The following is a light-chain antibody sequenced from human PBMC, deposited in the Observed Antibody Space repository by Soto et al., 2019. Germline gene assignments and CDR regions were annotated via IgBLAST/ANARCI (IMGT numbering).Light chain of an antibody. J-gene: IGLJ2*01. CDR3: CSHAGSRTLV. CDR2: EGS. V-gene: IGLV2-23*01. CDR1: SSDVGSYNF. Sequence: QSVLTQPASVSGSPGQSITISCTGTSSDVGSYNFVSWYQRHPGKAPKLMIYEGSKRPSGASNRFSGSKSGNTASLTISGLQAEDEADYYCCSHAGSRTLVFGGGTKVTVL.